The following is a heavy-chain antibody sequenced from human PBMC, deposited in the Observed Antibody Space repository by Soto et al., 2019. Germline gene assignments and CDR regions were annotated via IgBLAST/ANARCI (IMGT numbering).Heavy chain of an antibody. CDR3: ANPPVAGEPKQYYYCGMDV. CDR1: GFTFSSYA. J-gene: IGHJ6*02. V-gene: IGHV3-23*01. CDR2: ISGSGGST. Sequence: PGGSLRLSCAASGFTFSSYAMSWVRQAPGKGLEWVSAISGSGGSTYYADSVKGRFTISRDNSKNTLYLQMNSLRAEDTAVYYCANPPVAGEPKQYYYCGMDVWGQGTTVTVSS. D-gene: IGHD6-19*01.